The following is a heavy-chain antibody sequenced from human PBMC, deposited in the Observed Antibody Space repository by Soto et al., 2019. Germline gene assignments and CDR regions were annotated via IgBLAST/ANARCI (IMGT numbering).Heavy chain of an antibody. V-gene: IGHV3-64*01. J-gene: IGHJ6*02. CDR1: GFTFSSYA. D-gene: IGHD2-15*01. CDR3: AIGIFDSYGMDV. Sequence: EVQLVESGGGLVQPGGSLRLSCAASGFTFSSYAMHWVRQAPGKGLEYVSVISSNGGSTYYANSVKGRFTISRDNFKNTLYLQMGSLRAEDMAVYYCAIGIFDSYGMDVWGQGTTVTVSS. CDR2: ISSNGGST.